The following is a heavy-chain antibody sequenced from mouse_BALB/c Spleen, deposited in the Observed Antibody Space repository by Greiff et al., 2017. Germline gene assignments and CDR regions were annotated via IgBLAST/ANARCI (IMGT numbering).Heavy chain of an antibody. CDR2: ISSGGST. Sequence: EVQGVESGGGLVKPGGSLKLSCAASGFTFSSYAMSWVRQTPEKRLEWVASISSGGSTYYPDSVKGRFTISRDNARNILYLQMSSLRSEDTAMYYCARDDGNYVGAMDYWGQGTSVTVSS. CDR1: GFTFSSYA. D-gene: IGHD2-3*01. CDR3: ARDDGNYVGAMDY. V-gene: IGHV5-6-5*01. J-gene: IGHJ4*01.